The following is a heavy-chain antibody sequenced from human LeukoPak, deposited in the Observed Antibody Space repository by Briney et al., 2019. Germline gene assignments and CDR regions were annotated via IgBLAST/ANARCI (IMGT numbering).Heavy chain of an antibody. V-gene: IGHV6-1*01. CDR3: ARGPRGLGIDYYYMDV. D-gene: IGHD7-27*01. CDR2: TYYRSKWYN. J-gene: IGHJ6*03. Sequence: PSQTLSLTCAISGDSVSSNSAAWNWIRQSPSRGLEWLGRTYYRSKWYNDYAVSVKSRITINPNTSKNQFSLQLNSVTPEDTAVYCCARGPRGLGIDYYYMDVWGKGTTVTVSS. CDR1: GDSVSSNSAA.